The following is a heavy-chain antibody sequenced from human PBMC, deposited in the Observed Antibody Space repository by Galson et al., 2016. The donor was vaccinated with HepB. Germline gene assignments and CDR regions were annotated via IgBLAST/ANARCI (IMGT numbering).Heavy chain of an antibody. CDR1: GASIRNDF. CDR2: IYNTGSA. V-gene: IGHV4-59*01. CDR3: ARYTDSALGTAPFYYSGLDV. Sequence: SETLSLTCTVSGASIRNDFWTWIRQPPGKGLEWIGYIYNTGSANYNPSLKSRVSISIETSKNQFSLKVSSVTAADTAVYYCARYTDSALGTAPFYYSGLDVWGQGTTVIVSS. J-gene: IGHJ6*02. D-gene: IGHD2-21*02.